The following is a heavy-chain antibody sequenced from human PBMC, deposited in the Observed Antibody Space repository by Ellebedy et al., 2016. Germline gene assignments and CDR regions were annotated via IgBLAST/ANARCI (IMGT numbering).Heavy chain of an antibody. CDR2: LIPIFRTT. D-gene: IGHD3-22*01. CDR3: ARYYYDSSGYYFYYGMDV. Sequence: SVKVSXKASGGTFSSYAISWVRHAPGQGLEWMGGLIPIFRTTNYAQKFQGRVTITADESTSTAYMELSSLRSEDTAVYYCARYYYDSSGYYFYYGMDVWGQGTTVIVSS. V-gene: IGHV1-69*13. CDR1: GGTFSSYA. J-gene: IGHJ6*02.